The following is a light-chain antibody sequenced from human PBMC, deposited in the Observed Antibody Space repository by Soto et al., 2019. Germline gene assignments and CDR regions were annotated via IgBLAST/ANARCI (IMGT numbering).Light chain of an antibody. Sequence: QSALTQPASVSGSPGQSITISCTGTSSDIGHYDYVSWYQQHPGKAPKLMIYEVSQRPSGVPDRFSGSKSGNTASLTVSGLQAEDEADYYCGSYVGSKSFVFGGGTKLTVL. CDR2: EVS. V-gene: IGLV2-8*01. CDR1: SSDIGHYDY. J-gene: IGLJ3*02. CDR3: GSYVGSKSFV.